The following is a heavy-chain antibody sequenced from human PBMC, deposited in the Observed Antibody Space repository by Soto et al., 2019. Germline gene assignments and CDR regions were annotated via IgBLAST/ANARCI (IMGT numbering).Heavy chain of an antibody. J-gene: IGHJ4*02. D-gene: IGHD5-12*01. Sequence: QVQLVESGGGVVQPGGSLRLSCAPSGFIFSSFGMHWVRQAPGKGLEWVAVIRYDGSKKYYADSVKGRFTISRDNSKNSLYSQMNSLRAEDTAVYYCARVKQGRGGYDSPFDYWGQGTLVTVSS. CDR1: GFIFSSFG. CDR3: ARVKQGRGGYDSPFDY. CDR2: IRYDGSKK. V-gene: IGHV3-33*08.